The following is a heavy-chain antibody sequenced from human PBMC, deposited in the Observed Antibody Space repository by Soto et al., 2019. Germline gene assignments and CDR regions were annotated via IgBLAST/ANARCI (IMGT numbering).Heavy chain of an antibody. CDR2: INWNGGST. Sequence: GGSLRLSCAASGFTFDDYGMSWVRQAPGKGLEWVSGINWNGGSTGYADSVKGRFTISRDNAKNSLYLQMNSLRAEDTALYHCARTVVAATRLIYYYYMDVWGKGTTVTVSS. CDR1: GFTFDDYG. V-gene: IGHV3-20*01. CDR3: ARTVVAATRLIYYYYMDV. D-gene: IGHD2-15*01. J-gene: IGHJ6*03.